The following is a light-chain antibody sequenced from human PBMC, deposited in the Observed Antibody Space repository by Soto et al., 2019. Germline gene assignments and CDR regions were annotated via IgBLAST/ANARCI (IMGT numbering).Light chain of an antibody. V-gene: IGLV2-14*01. CDR3: SSYKSSSALHV. CDR2: EVS. J-gene: IGLJ1*01. Sequence: LTQPASVSGSPGQSITISCTGTSSDVGGYNYVSWYQQHPGKAPKPMIYEVSYRPSGVSNRFSGSKSGNTASLIIYGLQAEDEAEYYCSSYKSSSALHVFGTGTTVT. CDR1: SSDVGGYNY.